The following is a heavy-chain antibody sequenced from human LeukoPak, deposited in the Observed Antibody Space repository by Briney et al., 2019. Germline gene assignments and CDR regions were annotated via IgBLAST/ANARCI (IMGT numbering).Heavy chain of an antibody. CDR1: GFTFDDYA. Sequence: GGSLRLSCAASGFTFDDYAMHWVRQAPGKGLEWVSGISWNSGSTGYADSVKGRFTISRDNAKNSLYLQMNSLRAEDTALYYCAKDISTSGATPFDYWGQGTLVTVSS. CDR3: AKDISTSGATPFDY. V-gene: IGHV3-9*01. CDR2: ISWNSGST. D-gene: IGHD1-26*01. J-gene: IGHJ4*02.